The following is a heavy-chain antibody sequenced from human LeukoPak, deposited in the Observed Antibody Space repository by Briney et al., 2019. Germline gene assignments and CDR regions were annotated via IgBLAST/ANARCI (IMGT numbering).Heavy chain of an antibody. CDR2: ISYDGSNK. CDR1: VFTFRRYA. Sequence: GGSLRLSCAASVFTFRRYAMHGVRQAPGKGLEWVAVISYDGSNKYYADSVKGRFTISRDSSKNTLYLQMNSLRAEDTAVYYCASHYDTSAYHYSAFRGQGTLVTVSS. J-gene: IGHJ4*02. CDR3: ASHYDTSAYHYSAF. D-gene: IGHD3-22*01. V-gene: IGHV3-30-3*01.